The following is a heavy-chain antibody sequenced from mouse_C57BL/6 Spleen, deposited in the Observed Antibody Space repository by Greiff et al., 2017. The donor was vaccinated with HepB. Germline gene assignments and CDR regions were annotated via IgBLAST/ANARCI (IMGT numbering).Heavy chain of an antibody. J-gene: IGHJ3*01. Sequence: LQQSGAELVRPGSSVKLSCKASGYTFTSYWMHWVKQRPIQGLEWIGNIDPSDRETHYNQKFKDKATLTVDKSSSTAYMQLSSLTSEDSAVYCCARGDYDAWFAYWGQGTLVTVSA. D-gene: IGHD2-4*01. CDR3: ARGDYDAWFAY. V-gene: IGHV1-52*01. CDR2: IDPSDRET. CDR1: GYTFTSYW.